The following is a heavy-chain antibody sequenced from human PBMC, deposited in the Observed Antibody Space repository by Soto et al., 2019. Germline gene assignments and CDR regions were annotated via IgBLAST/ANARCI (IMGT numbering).Heavy chain of an antibody. CDR1: GFTFSSYG. CDR3: SKEVKDGYNMFETVDY. J-gene: IGHJ4*02. Sequence: QVQLVESGGGVVQPGRSLRLSCAASGFTFSSYGMHWVRQAPGKGLEWVAVISYDGRNKYYADSVKGRFTISRDNSKNTLYLKRNSIRAEDTTGYYCSKEVKDGYNMFETVDYWGQGTLVTVSS. CDR2: ISYDGRNK. D-gene: IGHD3-10*02. V-gene: IGHV3-30*18.